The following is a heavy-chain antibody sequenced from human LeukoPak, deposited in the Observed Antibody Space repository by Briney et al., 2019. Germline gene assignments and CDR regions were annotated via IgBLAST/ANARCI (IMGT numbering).Heavy chain of an antibody. J-gene: IGHJ4*02. CDR2: ISGSGGST. CDR1: GFTFSSYG. D-gene: IGHD3-10*01. CDR3: AKDEGTSVDGDYFDY. Sequence: PGGSLRLSCAASGFTFSSYGMSWVRQAPGKGLEWVSAISGSGGSTYYADSVKGRFTISRDNSKNTLYLQMNSLRAEDTAIYYCAKDEGTSVDGDYFDYWGQGTLVTVSS. V-gene: IGHV3-23*01.